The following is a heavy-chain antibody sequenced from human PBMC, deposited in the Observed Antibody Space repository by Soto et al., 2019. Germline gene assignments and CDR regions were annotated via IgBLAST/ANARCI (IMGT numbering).Heavy chain of an antibody. CDR1: GYTFTRYA. CDR2: ISAYNGNT. D-gene: IGHD3-22*01. Sequence: QVQLVQSGAEVKKPGASVKVSCKASGYTFTRYAISWVRQAPGQGLEWMGWISAYNGNTNYAQKLQGRVTMTTDTSTSTAYMELRGLRSDDTAVYYCARLYYHDTRGYYYVEDYWGQGTLVTVSS. V-gene: IGHV1-18*01. J-gene: IGHJ4*02. CDR3: ARLYYHDTRGYYYVEDY.